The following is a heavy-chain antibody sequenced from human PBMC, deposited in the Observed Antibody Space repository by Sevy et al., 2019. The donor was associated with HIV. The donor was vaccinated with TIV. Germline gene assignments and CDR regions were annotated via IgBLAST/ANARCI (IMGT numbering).Heavy chain of an antibody. CDR1: GFSFINAW. CDR2: IRSKADGGTV. CDR3: TTVLGWEGTSDY. Sequence: GGSLRLSCAASGFSFINAWMNWVRQAPGKGLEWVGRIRSKADGGTVDYAAPGKGRFIISRDDSENTLYLQMNSLRTEDTAIYYCTTVLGWEGTSDYWGQGTLVTVSS. V-gene: IGHV3-15*07. D-gene: IGHD1-26*01. J-gene: IGHJ4*02.